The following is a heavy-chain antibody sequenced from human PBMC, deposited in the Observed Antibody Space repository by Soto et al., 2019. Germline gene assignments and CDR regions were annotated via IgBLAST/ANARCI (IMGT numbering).Heavy chain of an antibody. D-gene: IGHD6-6*01. J-gene: IGHJ4*02. CDR3: AKGSASSGWLAHDY. CDR1: GFSFSSYS. V-gene: IGHV3-23*01. CDR2: ISGSGDST. Sequence: EVQLLESGGGLVQPGGSLRLACVASGFSFSSYSMSWVRQAPGKGLEWVSDISGSGDSTNYADSVKGRFTISRDNSKNTVFLQMNSLRAEDRAMYYCAKGSASSGWLAHDYWGQGTLVTVSS.